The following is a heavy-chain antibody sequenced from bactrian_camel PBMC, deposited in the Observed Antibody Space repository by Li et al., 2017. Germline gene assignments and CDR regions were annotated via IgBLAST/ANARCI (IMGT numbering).Heavy chain of an antibody. V-gene: IGHV3S6*01. Sequence: HVQLVESGGGSVQVGGSLRLSCAASGFTFSSASMNWVRQAPGKGLEWVSTIKSDGIDTAYTDSVKDRFTISRDNAKNTLYLQMNRLTPEDSAMYYCAAKRGGAWPPITHYEYKIWGQGTQVTVS. D-gene: IGHD3*01. CDR2: IKSDGIDT. CDR3: AAKRGGAWPPITHYEYKI. CDR1: GFTFSSAS. J-gene: IGHJ4*01.